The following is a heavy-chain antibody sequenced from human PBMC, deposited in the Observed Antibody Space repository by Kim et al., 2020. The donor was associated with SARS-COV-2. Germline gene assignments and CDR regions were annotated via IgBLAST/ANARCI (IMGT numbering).Heavy chain of an antibody. CDR1: GYTFTGYY. Sequence: ASVKVSCKASGYTFTGYYMHWVRQAPGQGLEWMGWINPNSGGTNYAQKFQGRVTMTRDTSISTAYMELSRLRSDDTAVYYCARGGYCSSTSCYTGWGYYYYYYMDVWGKGTTVTVSS. D-gene: IGHD2-2*02. J-gene: IGHJ6*03. CDR2: INPNSGGT. CDR3: ARGGYCSSTSCYTGWGYYYYYYMDV. V-gene: IGHV1-2*02.